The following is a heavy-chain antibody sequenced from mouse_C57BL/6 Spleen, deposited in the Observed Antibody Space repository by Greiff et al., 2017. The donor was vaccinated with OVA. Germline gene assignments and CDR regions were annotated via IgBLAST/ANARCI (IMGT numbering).Heavy chain of an antibody. CDR1: GFSLTSYA. CDR2: IWTGGGT. D-gene: IGHD2-2*01. CDR3: ARNSYGYDEAWFAY. Sequence: VKLMESGPGLVAPSQSLSITCTVSGFSLTSYAISWVRQPPGKGLEWLGVIWTGGGTNYNSALKSRLSISKDNSKSQVFLKMNSLQTDDTARYYCARNSYGYDEAWFAYWGQGTLVTVSA. V-gene: IGHV2-9-1*01. J-gene: IGHJ3*01.